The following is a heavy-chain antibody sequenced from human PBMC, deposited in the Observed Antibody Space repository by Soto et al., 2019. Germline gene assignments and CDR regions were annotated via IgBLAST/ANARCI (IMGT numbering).Heavy chain of an antibody. J-gene: IGHJ5*02. D-gene: IGHD6-19*01. Sequence: QVQLVESGGGVVQPGRSLRLSCAASGFTFSSYGMHWVRQAPGKGLEWVAVIWYDGSNKYYADSVKGRFTISRDNSKNTLYLQMNSLRAEDTAVYYCARDLLGSSGWNWFDPWGQGTLVTVSS. CDR3: ARDLLGSSGWNWFDP. CDR2: IWYDGSNK. V-gene: IGHV3-33*01. CDR1: GFTFSSYG.